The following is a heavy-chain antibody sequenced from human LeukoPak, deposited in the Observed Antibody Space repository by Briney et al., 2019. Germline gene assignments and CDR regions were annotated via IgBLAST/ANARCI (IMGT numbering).Heavy chain of an antibody. CDR1: GFTFKSYS. V-gene: IGHV3-23*01. J-gene: IGHJ4*02. D-gene: IGHD5-18*01. Sequence: PGGSLRLSCAASGFTFKSYSMNWVRQVPGKGLEWVSSITGAGSSTKYADSVNGRFTISRDNSKNTLSLQMTGLRAEDTAVYYCARKVAVAMDLDYWGQGTLVTVSS. CDR2: ITGAGSST. CDR3: ARKVAVAMDLDY.